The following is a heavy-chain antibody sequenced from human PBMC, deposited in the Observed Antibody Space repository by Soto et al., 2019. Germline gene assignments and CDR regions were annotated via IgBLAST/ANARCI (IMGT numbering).Heavy chain of an antibody. Sequence: QVQLVESGGGVVQPGRSLRLSCAASGFTFSSYAMHWVRQAPGKGLEWVAVISYDGSNKYYADSVKGRFTISRDNSKNTLYLQMNSLRAEDTAVYYCAREPSGSTRPVDYWGQGTLVTVSS. V-gene: IGHV3-30-3*01. J-gene: IGHJ4*02. CDR3: AREPSGSTRPVDY. CDR1: GFTFSSYA. CDR2: ISYDGSNK. D-gene: IGHD1-26*01.